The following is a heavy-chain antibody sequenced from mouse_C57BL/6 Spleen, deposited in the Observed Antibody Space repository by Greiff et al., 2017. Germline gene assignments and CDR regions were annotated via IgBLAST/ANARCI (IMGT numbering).Heavy chain of an antibody. J-gene: IGHJ1*03. CDR2: ISNLAYSI. CDR1: GFTFSDYG. Sequence: EVKLVESGGGLVQPGGSLKLSCAASGFTFSDYGMAWVRQAPRKGPEWVAFISNLAYSIYYADTVTGRFTISRENAKNTLYLEMSSLSSEDTDMYYCARHGDDGYYATYVDVWGTGTTVTVSS. D-gene: IGHD2-3*01. CDR3: ARHGDDGYYATYVDV. V-gene: IGHV5-15*04.